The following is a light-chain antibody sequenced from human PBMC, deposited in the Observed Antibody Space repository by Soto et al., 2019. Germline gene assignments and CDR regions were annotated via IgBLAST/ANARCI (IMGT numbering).Light chain of an antibody. J-gene: IGLJ1*01. V-gene: IGLV2-14*01. CDR3: NSYTSKSTGV. CDR2: EVS. Sequence: QSALTQPASVSGSPGQSITISCTGTSSDVGGYNYVSWYHQHPGKAPKLIIYEVSNRPSGVSTRFSGSKSGNTASLTISGLQAEDEADYYCNSYTSKSTGVFGTGTKVTVL. CDR1: SSDVGGYNY.